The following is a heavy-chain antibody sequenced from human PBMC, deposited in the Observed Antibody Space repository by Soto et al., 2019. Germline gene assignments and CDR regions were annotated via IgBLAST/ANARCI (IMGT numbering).Heavy chain of an antibody. J-gene: IGHJ3*02. Sequence: ASVKVSCKASGYTFTSYGISWVRQAPGQGLEWMGWISAYNGNTNYAQKLQGRVTMTTDTSTSTAYMELRSLRSDDTALYYCARESPHYYDSSGLDAFDIWGQGTMVTVSS. CDR2: ISAYNGNT. V-gene: IGHV1-18*01. CDR1: GYTFTSYG. D-gene: IGHD3-22*01. CDR3: ARESPHYYDSSGLDAFDI.